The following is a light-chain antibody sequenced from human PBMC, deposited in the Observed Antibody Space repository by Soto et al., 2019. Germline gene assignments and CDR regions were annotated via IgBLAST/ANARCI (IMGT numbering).Light chain of an antibody. CDR2: GVS. Sequence: EIVLTQSPGTLSLSPGERATLSCRASQSFRSNYLAWYQQRPGQAPRLLIYGVSSRASGIPDRFSGSVSGTDFTLTISRLEHADSAVYYCQQYDRITGFTFGGGTKVEI. V-gene: IGKV3-20*01. CDR1: QSFRSNY. J-gene: IGKJ4*01. CDR3: QQYDRITGFT.